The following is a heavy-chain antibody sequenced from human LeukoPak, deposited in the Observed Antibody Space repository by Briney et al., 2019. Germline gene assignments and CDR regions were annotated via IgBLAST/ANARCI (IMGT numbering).Heavy chain of an antibody. CDR2: IQYDVSSE. Sequence: GRSLRLSCAASGFTLSSYGMHWVRQAPGKGLEWVAFIQYDVSSEYYADSVKGRFTISRDNSRNTLYLQMNSLRAEDTAVYYCARDPVSSGGSGDAFDIWGQGTMVTVSS. J-gene: IGHJ3*02. CDR1: GFTLSSYG. D-gene: IGHD2-15*01. CDR3: ARDPVSSGGSGDAFDI. V-gene: IGHV3-33*01.